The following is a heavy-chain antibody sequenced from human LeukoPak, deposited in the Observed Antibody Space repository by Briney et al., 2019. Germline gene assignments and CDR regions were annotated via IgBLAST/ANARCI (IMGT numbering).Heavy chain of an antibody. Sequence: GGSLRLSCAASGFTFSNAWMSWVRQAPGKGLEWVGRIKSKTDGGTRDYTAPVKGRFSISRDDSKNTLYLQMNSLKTEDTAVYYCTTGPFDYYGSASYLANGMDVWGQGTTVTVSS. J-gene: IGHJ6*02. CDR2: IKSKTDGGTR. D-gene: IGHD3-10*01. V-gene: IGHV3-15*01. CDR1: GFTFSNAW. CDR3: TTGPFDYYGSASYLANGMDV.